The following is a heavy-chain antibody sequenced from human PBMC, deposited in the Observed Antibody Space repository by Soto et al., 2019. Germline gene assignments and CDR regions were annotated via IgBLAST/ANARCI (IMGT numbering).Heavy chain of an antibody. V-gene: IGHV3-23*01. CDR3: TRAVRPLSWFAP. CDR1: GSIFSAYA. CDR2: ISGNGGSI. Sequence: EVQLLESGGDLVQPGGSLRLSCAASGSIFSAYAMNWVRQAPGKGLEWVSGISGNGGSIYYADSVKGRFTVSRDNSKNTWNLKMSSLRAGDSAVYHCTRAVRPLSWFAPWGQGTLVTVSS. D-gene: IGHD3-10*01. J-gene: IGHJ5*02.